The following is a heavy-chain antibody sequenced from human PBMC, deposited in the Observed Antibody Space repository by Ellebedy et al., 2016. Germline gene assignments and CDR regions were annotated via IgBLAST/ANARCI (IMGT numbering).Heavy chain of an antibody. Sequence: GESLKISXQGSGYTFTTSWIGWVRQMPGKGLEWMGIIYPGDSDTRYSPSFQGQVTISADKSISTAYLQWSSLKASDTAMYYCARVLTGEGVDYWGQGTLVTVTS. CDR1: GYTFTTSW. CDR2: IYPGDSDT. V-gene: IGHV5-51*01. D-gene: IGHD7-27*01. J-gene: IGHJ4*02. CDR3: ARVLTGEGVDY.